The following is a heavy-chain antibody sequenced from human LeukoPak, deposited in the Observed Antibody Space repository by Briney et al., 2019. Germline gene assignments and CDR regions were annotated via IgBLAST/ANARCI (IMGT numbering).Heavy chain of an antibody. V-gene: IGHV3-30-3*01. J-gene: IGHJ5*02. Sequence: GGSLRLSCAASGFTFSIYAMHWVRQAPGKGLEWVAVISYDGGNKYYADSVKGRFTISRDNSKNTLYLQMNSLRAEDTAVYYCAREVVVVAATGFDPWGQGTLVTVSS. D-gene: IGHD2-15*01. CDR1: GFTFSIYA. CDR3: AREVVVVAATGFDP. CDR2: ISYDGGNK.